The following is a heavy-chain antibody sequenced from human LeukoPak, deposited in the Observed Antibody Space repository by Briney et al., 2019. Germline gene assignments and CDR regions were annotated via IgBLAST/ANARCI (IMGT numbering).Heavy chain of an antibody. CDR2: IYSGGST. Sequence: GGSLRLSCAASGFTVSSNYMSWVRQAPGKGLEWVSVIYSGGSTYYADSVKGRFTISRGNSKNTLYLQMNSLRAEDTAVYYCARAPVTTSIGTIDYWGQGTLVTVSS. CDR1: GFTVSSNY. D-gene: IGHD4-17*01. CDR3: ARAPVTTSIGTIDY. J-gene: IGHJ4*02. V-gene: IGHV3-53*01.